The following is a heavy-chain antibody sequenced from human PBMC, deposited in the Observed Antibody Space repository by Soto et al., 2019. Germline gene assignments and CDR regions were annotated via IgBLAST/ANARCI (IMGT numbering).Heavy chain of an antibody. V-gene: IGHV1-18*01. CDR2: ISANSGNT. J-gene: IGHJ4*02. CDR3: ARGPPTYCSGVSRYSHYFDY. D-gene: IGHD2-15*01. CDR1: GYTLTSYG. Sequence: VASVKVSCKASGYTLTSYGISWVRQAPGQGLEWMGWISANSGNTNYAQNLQGRVTMTTDTSTNIAYMEVRSLRSDDTAVYYCARGPPTYCSGVSRYSHYFDYWGQGTLVTVSS.